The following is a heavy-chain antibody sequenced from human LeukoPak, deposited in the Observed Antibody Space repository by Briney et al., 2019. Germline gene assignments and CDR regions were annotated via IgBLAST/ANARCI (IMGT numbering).Heavy chain of an antibody. D-gene: IGHD2-15*01. Sequence: PSETLSLTCTVSGGSISSSSYYWGWIRQPPGKGLEWIGSIYYSGSTYYNPSLKSRVTISVDTSKNQFSLKLSSVTAADTAVYYCARDDCSGGSCYSLWGQGTLVTVSS. J-gene: IGHJ4*02. CDR3: ARDDCSGGSCYSL. V-gene: IGHV4-39*07. CDR1: GGSISSSSYY. CDR2: IYYSGST.